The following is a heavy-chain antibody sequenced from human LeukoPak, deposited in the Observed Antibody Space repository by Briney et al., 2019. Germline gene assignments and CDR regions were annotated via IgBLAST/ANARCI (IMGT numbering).Heavy chain of an antibody. CDR1: GFTFSDYY. V-gene: IGHV3-11*05. J-gene: IGHJ4*02. D-gene: IGHD3-10*01. CDR3: ARAGRRGLCITMVRGVLGVDY. Sequence: GGSLRLSCAASGFTFSDYYMSWIRQAPGKGLEWVSYISSSSSYTNYADSVKGRLTISRDNAKNSLYLQMNSLRAEDTAVYYCARAGRRGLCITMVRGVLGVDYWGQGTLVTVSS. CDR2: ISSSSSYT.